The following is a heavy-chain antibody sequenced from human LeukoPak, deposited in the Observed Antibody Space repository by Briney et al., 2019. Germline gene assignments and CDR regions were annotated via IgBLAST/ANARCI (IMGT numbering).Heavy chain of an antibody. D-gene: IGHD2-2*01. CDR2: INHSGST. V-gene: IGHV4-34*01. CDR3: ARDAHIVVVPAAAYNWFDP. J-gene: IGHJ5*02. Sequence: PSETLSLTCAVYGGSFSGYYWSWIRQPPGKGLEWIGEINHSGSTNYNPSLKSRVTISVDTSKNQFSLKLSSVTAADTAVYYCARDAHIVVVPAAAYNWFDPWGQGTLVTVSS. CDR1: GGSFSGYY.